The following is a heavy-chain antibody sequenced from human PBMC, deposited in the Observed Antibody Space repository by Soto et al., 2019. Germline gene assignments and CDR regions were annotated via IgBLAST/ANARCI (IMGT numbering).Heavy chain of an antibody. J-gene: IGHJ4*01. CDR1: GFTLSNYG. CDR2: LNTGGDTT. CDR3: AKESGRRKPFDF. V-gene: IGHV3-23*01. Sequence: GGSLRLSCAASGFTLSNYGMNWVRQAPGKGLEWVSALNTGGDTTFYADSVKGRFTISRDNSKNTLYLQMNSLRAEDTAVYYCAKESGRRKPFDFWGQGTLVTVSS.